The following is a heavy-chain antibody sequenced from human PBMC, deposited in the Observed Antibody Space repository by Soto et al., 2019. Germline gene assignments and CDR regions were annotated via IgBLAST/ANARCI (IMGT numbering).Heavy chain of an antibody. CDR3: ARGAGFSYASTWFDI. Sequence: SETLSLTCTVCGASVSSGTYYWSWIRQAPGKGLEWVGHIYYTGSTNYNPSLNNRVTISVDTSKNHFSLQLTSVTAADTAVYYCARGAGFSYASTWFDIWGQGTRGTVSA. D-gene: IGHD5-18*01. J-gene: IGHJ5*02. CDR1: GASVSSGTYY. CDR2: IYYTGST. V-gene: IGHV4-61*03.